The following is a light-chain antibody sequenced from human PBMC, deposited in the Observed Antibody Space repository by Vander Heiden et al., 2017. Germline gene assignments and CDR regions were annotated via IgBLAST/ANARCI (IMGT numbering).Light chain of an antibody. CDR2: SDS. CDR1: NSDIGAYDY. Sequence: QSPLTLPRPASRSPGASVTLSCAGTNSDIGAYDYVSCYQQYPGKAPKLMYYSDSQRPSGVPDRFSGSMSGNTASLTISGLQPEDEAHYYCCSFAGNDDYVFGSGTQVTVL. CDR3: CSFAGNDDYV. J-gene: IGLJ1*01. V-gene: IGLV2-11*01.